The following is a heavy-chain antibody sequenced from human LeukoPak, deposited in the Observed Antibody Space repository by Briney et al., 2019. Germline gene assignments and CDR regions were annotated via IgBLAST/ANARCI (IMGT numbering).Heavy chain of an antibody. J-gene: IGHJ5*02. Sequence: SETLSLTCTVSGGSISSYYWSWIRQPPGKGLEWIGYIYYSGSTNYNPSLKSRVTISVDTSKNQFSLKLSSVTAADTAVYYCARDSIAAAGKGFDPWGQGTLVTVSS. CDR1: GGSISSYY. CDR3: ARDSIAAAGKGFDP. D-gene: IGHD6-13*01. CDR2: IYYSGST. V-gene: IGHV4-59*01.